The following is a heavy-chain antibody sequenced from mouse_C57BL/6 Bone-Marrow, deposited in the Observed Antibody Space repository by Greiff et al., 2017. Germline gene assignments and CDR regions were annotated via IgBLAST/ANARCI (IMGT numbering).Heavy chain of an antibody. CDR3: ARGWFLFAY. J-gene: IGHJ3*01. Sequence: QVHVKQSGAELARPGASVKLSCKASGYTFTSYGISWVKQRTGQGLEWIGEIYPRSGNTYYNEKFKGKATLTADKSSSTAYMELRSLTSEDSAVYFCARGWFLFAYWGQGTLVTVSA. CDR1: GYTFTSYG. CDR2: IYPRSGNT. D-gene: IGHD2-3*01. V-gene: IGHV1-81*01.